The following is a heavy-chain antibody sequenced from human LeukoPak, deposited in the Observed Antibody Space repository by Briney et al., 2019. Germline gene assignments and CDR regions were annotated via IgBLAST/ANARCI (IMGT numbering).Heavy chain of an antibody. V-gene: IGHV4-59*08. J-gene: IGHJ4*02. Sequence: SETLSLTCTVSGDSISSYYWSWIGQPPGKGLEWIGYIYYSGNTSYNPSLKSRVTISVDTSKNQFSLNVSSVTAADTAVYYCARNTRGVVVPAAIDYWGQGTLVTVSS. CDR2: IYYSGNT. D-gene: IGHD2-2*01. CDR3: ARNTRGVVVPAAIDY. CDR1: GDSISSYY.